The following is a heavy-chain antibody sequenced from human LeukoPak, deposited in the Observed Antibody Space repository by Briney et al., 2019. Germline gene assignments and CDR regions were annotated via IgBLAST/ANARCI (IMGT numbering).Heavy chain of an antibody. D-gene: IGHD2-2*01. Sequence: SETLSLTCTVSGGSISSSSYYWGWIRQPPGKGLEWIGEINHSGSTNYNPSLKSRVTISVDKSKNQFSLKLSSVTAADTAVYYCVSPQDGYQDAFDIWGQGTMVTVSS. CDR2: INHSGST. J-gene: IGHJ3*02. CDR1: GGSISSSSYY. CDR3: VSPQDGYQDAFDI. V-gene: IGHV4-39*07.